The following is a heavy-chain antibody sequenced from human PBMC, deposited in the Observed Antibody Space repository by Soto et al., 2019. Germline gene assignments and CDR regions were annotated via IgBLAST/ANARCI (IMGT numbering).Heavy chain of an antibody. V-gene: IGHV5-51*01. J-gene: IGHJ5*02. D-gene: IGHD3-3*01. CDR1: GDSFSNYW. CDR2: IYPGDSDT. CDR3: AGPPQELWSPYSRSGCFDT. Sequence: GESLKISCKGSGDSFSNYWIAWVRQMPGKGLEWMGIIYPGDSDTRYSPSFQGQVTISADTSINTVYLQWSSLKASDTAMYYCAGPPQELWSPYSRSGCFDTWGQGTLVSVSS.